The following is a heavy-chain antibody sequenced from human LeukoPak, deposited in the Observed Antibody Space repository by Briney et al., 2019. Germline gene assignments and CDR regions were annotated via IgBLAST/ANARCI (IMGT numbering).Heavy chain of an antibody. Sequence: GGSLRLSCAASGFASSSSNLNWFRRAPGRGLEWVSSITRDGYIYYADSLKGRFSISRDNAKNSLYLQMISLRAEDTAVYYCARADYGDYCVDYWGQGTLVTVSS. CDR2: ITRDGYI. CDR1: GFASSSSN. D-gene: IGHD4-17*01. V-gene: IGHV3-21*01. J-gene: IGHJ4*02. CDR3: ARADYGDYCVDY.